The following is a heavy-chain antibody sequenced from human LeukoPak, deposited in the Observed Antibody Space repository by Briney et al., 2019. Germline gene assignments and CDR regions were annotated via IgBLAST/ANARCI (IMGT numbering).Heavy chain of an antibody. V-gene: IGHV3-23*01. CDR1: GFTFSSYA. Sequence: GGSLRLSCAASGFTFSSYAMSWVRPAPGKGLEWVSAISGSGGSTYYADSVKGRFTISRDNSKNTLYLQMNSLRAEDTAVYYCAKAIRGHYYGSGSYYQFDDWVQGTLVTVSS. CDR2: ISGSGGST. J-gene: IGHJ4*02. CDR3: AKAIRGHYYGSGSYYQFDD. D-gene: IGHD3-10*01.